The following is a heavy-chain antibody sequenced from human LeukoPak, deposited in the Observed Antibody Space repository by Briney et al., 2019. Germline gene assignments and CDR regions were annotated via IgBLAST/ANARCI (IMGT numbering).Heavy chain of an antibody. Sequence: GGSLRLSCAASGFTFSSYAMSWVRQAPGKGLEWVSAISGSGGSTYYADSVKGRFTISRDNSKNTLYLYMNSLRAGDTAVYYCAKGDSSAFTYYFDYWGQGSLVTVSS. CDR2: ISGSGGST. V-gene: IGHV3-23*01. D-gene: IGHD3-22*01. CDR3: AKGDSSAFTYYFDY. J-gene: IGHJ4*02. CDR1: GFTFSSYA.